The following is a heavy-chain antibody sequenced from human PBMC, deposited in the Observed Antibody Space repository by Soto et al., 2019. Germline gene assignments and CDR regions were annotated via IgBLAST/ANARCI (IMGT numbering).Heavy chain of an antibody. J-gene: IGHJ4*02. CDR3: ARSYLAVAIDY. Sequence: EVQLVESGGGLVQPGGSLRLSCAASGFTVSSNYMSWVRQAPGKGLEWVSVIYSGGSTYYADSVKGRFTISRDNSKNTLYVKMNSLMAEDTAVYYCARSYLAVAIDYWGQGTLVSVSS. CDR2: IYSGGST. CDR1: GFTVSSNY. D-gene: IGHD6-19*01. V-gene: IGHV3-66*01.